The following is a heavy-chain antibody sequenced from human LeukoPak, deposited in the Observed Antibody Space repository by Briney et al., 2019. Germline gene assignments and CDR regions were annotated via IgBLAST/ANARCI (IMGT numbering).Heavy chain of an antibody. CDR1: GFSFSSYE. CDR3: ARDRDGYNESPQTH. J-gene: IGHJ3*01. CDR2: ISSSSSYI. Sequence: GGSLRLSCAASGFSFSSYEMNWVRQAPGKGLEWVSSISSSSSYIYYADSVKGRFTISRDNAKNSLYLQMNSLRAEDTAVYYCARDRDGYNESPQTHWGQGTMVTVSS. V-gene: IGHV3-21*01. D-gene: IGHD5-24*01.